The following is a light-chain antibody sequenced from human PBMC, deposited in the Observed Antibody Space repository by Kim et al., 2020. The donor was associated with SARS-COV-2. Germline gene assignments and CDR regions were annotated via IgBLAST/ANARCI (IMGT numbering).Light chain of an antibody. CDR3: SSYTSSNTLV. CDR2: DVS. Sequence: QSVLTQPASVSGSPGQSITISCTGTSSDVGGYNYVSWYQQHPGKIPKFMIYDVSKRPSGVSDRFSGSKSGNTAPLTISGLQAEDEADYYCSSYTSSNTLVFGGGTKLTVL. J-gene: IGLJ2*01. CDR1: SSDVGGYNY. V-gene: IGLV2-14*03.